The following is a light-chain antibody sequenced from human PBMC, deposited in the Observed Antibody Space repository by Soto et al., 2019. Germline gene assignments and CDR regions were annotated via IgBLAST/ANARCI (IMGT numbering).Light chain of an antibody. CDR1: RDDVGGYNY. CDR3: SSYVTSNVVV. J-gene: IGLJ2*01. V-gene: IGLV2-8*01. Sequence: QSVLTQPPSASGSPGQSVTISCTGTRDDVGGYNYVSWFQQLPGKAPKLMIYEVYKRPTGVPARFSGSKSGNTASLTVSGLQAGDAAIYYCSSYVTSNVVVFGGGTKLTV. CDR2: EVY.